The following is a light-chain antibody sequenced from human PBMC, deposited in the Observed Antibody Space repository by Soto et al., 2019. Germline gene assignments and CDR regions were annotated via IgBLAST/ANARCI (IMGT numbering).Light chain of an antibody. J-gene: IGKJ5*01. CDR1: QSVSSSY. CDR3: QQYGRSPPIT. V-gene: IGKV3-20*01. Sequence: ETVLTQSPGTLSLSPGERATLSCRASQSVSSSYLAWYQQKPGQAPRLLIYGASSRATGIPDRFSGSGSVTDFTLTISRLEPDDFAVYYCQQYGRSPPITFVQGTRLEIK. CDR2: GAS.